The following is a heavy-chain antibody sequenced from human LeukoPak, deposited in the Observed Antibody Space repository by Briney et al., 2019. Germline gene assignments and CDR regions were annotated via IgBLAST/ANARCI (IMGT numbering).Heavy chain of an antibody. CDR1: GGTFSSYA. V-gene: IGHV1-69*04. CDR2: IIPILGIA. J-gene: IGHJ6*02. D-gene: IGHD5-18*01. Sequence: SVKVSCNASGGTFSSYAISWVRQAPAQGLEWMGRIIPILGIANYAQKFQGRVTITADKSTSTAYMELSSLRSEDTAVYYCARVGQGIQLWHGMDVWGQGTTVTVSS. CDR3: ARVGQGIQLWHGMDV.